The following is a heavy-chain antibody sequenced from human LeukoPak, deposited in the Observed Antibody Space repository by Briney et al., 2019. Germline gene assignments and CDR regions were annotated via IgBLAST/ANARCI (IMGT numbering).Heavy chain of an antibody. CDR1: GGSIRSYY. V-gene: IGHV4-59*01. CDR2: ISNSGST. Sequence: PSETLSLTCTVSGGSIRSYYWSWIRQPPGKGLEWIGYISNSGSTNYNPSLKSRVAISIDTSKNQFSLKLSPVTAADTAVYYCARDPPDFYDSSGSSLDWGQGILVTVSS. CDR3: ARDPPDFYDSSGSSLD. J-gene: IGHJ4*02. D-gene: IGHD3-22*01.